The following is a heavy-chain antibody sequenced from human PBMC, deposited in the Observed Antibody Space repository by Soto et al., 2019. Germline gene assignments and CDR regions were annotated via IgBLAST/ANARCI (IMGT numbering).Heavy chain of an antibody. D-gene: IGHD5-12*01. Sequence: EVQVVETGGGLIQPGGSLRLSCAVSGLTVSLSYLSWVRQAPGKGLEWVSVIHTDGNTYYADFAKGRFTISRDYPKNLLYLQMNSLRAEDTAGYYCANGIKSGSNSWGQGTLVAVTS. CDR3: ANGIKSGSNS. CDR2: IHTDGNT. CDR1: GLTVSLSY. V-gene: IGHV3-53*02. J-gene: IGHJ4*02.